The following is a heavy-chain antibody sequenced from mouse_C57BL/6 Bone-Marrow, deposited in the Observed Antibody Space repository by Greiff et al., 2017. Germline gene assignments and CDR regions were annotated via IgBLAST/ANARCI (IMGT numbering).Heavy chain of an antibody. V-gene: IGHV10-1*01. J-gene: IGHJ3*01. D-gene: IGHD2-3*01. CDR1: GFSFNTYA. CDR3: VRGLLHAWFAY. Sequence: VQLKESGGGLVQPKGSLKLSCAASGFSFNTYAMNWVRQAPGKGLEWVARIRSKSNNYATYYADSVKDRFTISRDDSESMLYLQMNNLKTEDTAMYYCVRGLLHAWFAYWGQGTLVTVSA. CDR2: IRSKSNNYAT.